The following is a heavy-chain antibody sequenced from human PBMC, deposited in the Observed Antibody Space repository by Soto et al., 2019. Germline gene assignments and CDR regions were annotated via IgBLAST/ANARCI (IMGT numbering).Heavy chain of an antibody. CDR1: GFTFSSYS. CDR3: ARDSSPYYYYYGMDV. V-gene: IGHV3-21*01. D-gene: IGHD2-2*01. CDR2: ISSSSSYI. Sequence: EVQLVESGGGLVKPGGSLRLSCAASGFTFSSYSMNWVRQAPGKGLEWVSSISSSSSYIYYADSLNGRFTISRDNAKNSLYLQMNSLRAEDTAVYYCARDSSPYYYYYGMDVWGQGTTVTVSS. J-gene: IGHJ6*02.